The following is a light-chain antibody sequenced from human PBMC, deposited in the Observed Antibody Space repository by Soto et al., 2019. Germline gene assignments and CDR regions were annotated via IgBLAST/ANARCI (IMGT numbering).Light chain of an antibody. CDR1: QYISIW. V-gene: IGKV1D-12*01. CDR2: SAS. Sequence: DIQMTQSPSFVSASLGDRVTLTCRASQYISIWLAWYQQRLGEAPRLLIFSASTLKNGGPARFSGSGSGTDFTLTISGLQPEDVATYYCQQGRTSPFSFGPGTKV. CDR3: QQGRTSPFS. J-gene: IGKJ3*01.